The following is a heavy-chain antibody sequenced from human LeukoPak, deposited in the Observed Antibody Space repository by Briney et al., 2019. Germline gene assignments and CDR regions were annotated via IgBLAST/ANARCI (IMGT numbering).Heavy chain of an antibody. Sequence: GSSVKVSCKASGGTFSSYAISWVRQAPGQGLEWMGRIIPILGIANYAQKFQGRVTITADKSTSTAYMELSSLRSEDTAVYYCARDGYYGSGSYYSYDYWGQGTLVTVSS. CDR2: IIPILGIA. CDR3: ARDGYYGSGSYYSYDY. J-gene: IGHJ4*02. CDR1: GGTFSSYA. V-gene: IGHV1-69*04. D-gene: IGHD3-10*01.